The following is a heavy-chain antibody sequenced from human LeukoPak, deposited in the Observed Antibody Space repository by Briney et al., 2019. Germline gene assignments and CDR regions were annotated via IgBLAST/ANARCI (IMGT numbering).Heavy chain of an antibody. D-gene: IGHD2-2*01. CDR3: ARVYCSSTSCLLDY. V-gene: IGHV3-21*01. Sequence: GGSLRLSCAASGFTFSSYSMNWVRQAPGKGLEWVSSISSSSYIYYADSVKGRFTTSRDNAKNSLYLQMNSLRAEDTAVYYCARVYCSSTSCLLDYWGQGTLVTVSS. CDR2: ISSSSYI. J-gene: IGHJ4*02. CDR1: GFTFSSYS.